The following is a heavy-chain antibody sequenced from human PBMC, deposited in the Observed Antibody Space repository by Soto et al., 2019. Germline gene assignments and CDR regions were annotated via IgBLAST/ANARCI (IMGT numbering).Heavy chain of an antibody. D-gene: IGHD2-15*01. CDR1: GYTFTSYY. CDR3: ASDPSGDGRGNRNHYIDS. CDR2: INPSGGST. J-gene: IGHJ4*02. Sequence: ASVKVSCKASGYTFTSYYMHWVRQAPGQGLEWMGIINPSGGSTSYAQKFQGRVTMTRDTSTSTVYLELSSLRSEDTAVYKCASDPSGDGRGNRNHYIDSWGQGTLVTVFS. V-gene: IGHV1-46*01.